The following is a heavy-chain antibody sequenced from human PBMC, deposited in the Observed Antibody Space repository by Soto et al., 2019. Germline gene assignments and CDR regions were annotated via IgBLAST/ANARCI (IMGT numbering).Heavy chain of an antibody. D-gene: IGHD3-22*01. V-gene: IGHV3-7*04. CDR1: GFSFSNYW. CDR2: VKPDGNEK. Sequence: MQLVESGGGLVQPGGSVRLSCAASGFSFSNYWMSWVRQAPGKGLEWVANVKPDGNEKFYVDSVKGRFAMSRDNAKNSLYLQMSSLTVEDTAVYYCARGHFYDNSGPFSDACDIWGQGTMVTVSS. CDR3: ARGHFYDNSGPFSDACDI. J-gene: IGHJ3*02.